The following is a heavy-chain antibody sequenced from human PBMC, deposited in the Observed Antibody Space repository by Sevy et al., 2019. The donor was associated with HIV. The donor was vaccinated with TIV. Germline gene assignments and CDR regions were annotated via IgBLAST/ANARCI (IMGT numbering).Heavy chain of an antibody. J-gene: IGHJ4*02. CDR3: ARGEGVVVPAAILGY. CDR1: GGTFSSYA. Sequence: ASVKVSCKASGGTFSSYAISWVRQAPGQGLEWMGGIIPIFGTANYAQTFQGRVTITADESTSTAYMELSSLRSEDTAVYYCARGEGVVVPAAILGYWGQGTLVTVSS. V-gene: IGHV1-69*13. D-gene: IGHD2-2*02. CDR2: IIPIFGTA.